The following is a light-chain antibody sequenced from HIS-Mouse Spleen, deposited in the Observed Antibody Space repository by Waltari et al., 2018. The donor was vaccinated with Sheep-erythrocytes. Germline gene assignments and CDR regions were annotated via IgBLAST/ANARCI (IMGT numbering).Light chain of an antibody. J-gene: IGLJ1*01. V-gene: IGLV2-11*01. CDR2: DVS. CDR3: CSYAGSYNHV. CDR1: SSDVGGYNY. Sequence: LTQPSSVSVSPGQTARITCTGPSSDVGGYNYVSWYQQHPGKAPKLMIYDVSNRPSGVPDRFSGSKSGNTASLTISGLQAEDEADYYCCSYAGSYNHVFATGTKVTVL.